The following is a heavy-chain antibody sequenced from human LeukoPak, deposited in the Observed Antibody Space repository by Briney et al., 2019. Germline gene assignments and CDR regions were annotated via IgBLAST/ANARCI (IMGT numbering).Heavy chain of an antibody. V-gene: IGHV3-74*01. D-gene: IGHD2-21*02. Sequence: PGGSLRLFCAASGFTFSGHWMHWVRQAPGKGLVWVSRISTDGSSTVYADSVKGRFTISIDNAKNTLYLQMNSLRAEDTAVYYCARVNDCPRCHFDSWGQGTLVTVSS. CDR3: ARVNDCPRCHFDS. CDR1: GFTFSGHW. CDR2: ISTDGSST. J-gene: IGHJ4*02.